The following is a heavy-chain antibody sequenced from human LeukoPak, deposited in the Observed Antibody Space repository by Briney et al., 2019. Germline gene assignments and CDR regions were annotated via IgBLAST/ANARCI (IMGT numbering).Heavy chain of an antibody. Sequence: PGGPLRLSCAASGFTFSSYWMSWVRQAPGKGLEWVANIKQDGSEKYYVDSVKGRFTISRDNAKNSLYLQMNSLRAEDTAVYYCARDFLGYCSGGSCRSDHWGQGTLVTVSS. D-gene: IGHD2-15*01. J-gene: IGHJ4*02. V-gene: IGHV3-7*04. CDR3: ARDFLGYCSGGSCRSDH. CDR1: GFTFSSYW. CDR2: IKQDGSEK.